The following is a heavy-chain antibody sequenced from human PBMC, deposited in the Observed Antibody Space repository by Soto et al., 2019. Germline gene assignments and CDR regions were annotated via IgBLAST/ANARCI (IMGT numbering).Heavy chain of an antibody. CDR3: ARGAYNWNQFDP. V-gene: IGHV1-69*05. CDR1: GGTFSTYP. Sequence: SVKVSCNASGGTFSTYPINWVRPAPGQGLEWMGGITPLFGTTNYAQKFQGRVTMTRNTSISTAYMELSSLRSEDTAVYYCARGAYNWNQFDPWGQGTLVTVSS. CDR2: ITPLFGTT. D-gene: IGHD1-20*01. J-gene: IGHJ5*02.